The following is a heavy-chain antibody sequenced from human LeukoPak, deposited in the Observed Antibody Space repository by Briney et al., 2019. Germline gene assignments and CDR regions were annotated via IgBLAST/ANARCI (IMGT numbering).Heavy chain of an antibody. Sequence: KPSETLSLTCTVSGGSISSYYWSWIRQPAGKGLEWIGRIYTSGSTNYNPSLKSRVTMSVDTSKNQFSLKLSSVTAADTAVYYCARGLRYYDSSGYWFDPWGQGTLVTVSS. CDR1: GGSISSYY. D-gene: IGHD3-22*01. CDR2: IYTSGST. CDR3: ARGLRYYDSSGYWFDP. J-gene: IGHJ5*02. V-gene: IGHV4-4*07.